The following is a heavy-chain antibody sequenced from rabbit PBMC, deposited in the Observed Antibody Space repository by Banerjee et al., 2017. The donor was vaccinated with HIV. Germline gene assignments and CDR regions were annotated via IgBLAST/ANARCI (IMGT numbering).Heavy chain of an antibody. CDR2: IVTSNGNL. CDR1: GFSFSNKYV. V-gene: IGHV1S45*01. D-gene: IGHD4-1*01. J-gene: IGHJ4*01. Sequence: QEQLEESGGDLVKPEGSLTLTCTASGFSFSNKYVMCWVRQAPGKGLEWIACIVTSNGNLVYATWAKGRFTISKTSWTTVTLQMTSLTAADTATYFCARSPDYYTSGWGYYFDLWGPGTLVTVS. CDR3: ARSPDYYTSGWGYYFDL.